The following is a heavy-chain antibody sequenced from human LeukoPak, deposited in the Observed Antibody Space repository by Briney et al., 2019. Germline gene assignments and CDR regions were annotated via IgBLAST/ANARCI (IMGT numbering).Heavy chain of an antibody. V-gene: IGHV1-18*01. Sequence: SVKVSCKASGYNFILHGISWVRLAPGQGLEWMGWISTYNGNTKYAQNLQGRVTMTTDTSTSTAYMELRSLRSDDTAVYYCVRDEDYGIYVNFDFWGQGTLVTVSS. D-gene: IGHD4-17*01. CDR2: ISTYNGNT. CDR1: GYNFILHG. J-gene: IGHJ4*02. CDR3: VRDEDYGIYVNFDF.